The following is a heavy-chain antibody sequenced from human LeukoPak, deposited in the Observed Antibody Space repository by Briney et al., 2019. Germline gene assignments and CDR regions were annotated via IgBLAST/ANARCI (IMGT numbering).Heavy chain of an antibody. D-gene: IGHD1-26*01. V-gene: IGHV1-69*13. CDR3: ASPISLNSGSYLRFDY. CDR2: IIPIFGTA. CDR1: GYTFTGYY. Sequence: SVKVSCKASGYTFTGYYMHWVRQAPGQGLEWMGGIIPIFGTANYAQKFQGRVTITADESTSTAYMELSSLRSEDTAVYYCASPISLNSGSYLRFDYWGQGTLVTVSS. J-gene: IGHJ4*02.